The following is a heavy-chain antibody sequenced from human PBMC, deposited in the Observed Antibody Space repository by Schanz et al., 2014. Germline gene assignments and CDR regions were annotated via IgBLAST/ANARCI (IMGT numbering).Heavy chain of an antibody. Sequence: DVQLLESGGGLVQPGGSLRLSCAASGFTFTNYAMSWVRQAPGKGLEWVSLISDSGDTAYYADSVKGRFTISRDNSKNSLYLQMNGLRGEDTAVYYCAKDLDANYFDYWGQGILVTVSS. CDR3: AKDLDANYFDY. V-gene: IGHV3-23*01. CDR2: ISDSGDTA. J-gene: IGHJ4*02. D-gene: IGHD1-1*01. CDR1: GFTFTNYA.